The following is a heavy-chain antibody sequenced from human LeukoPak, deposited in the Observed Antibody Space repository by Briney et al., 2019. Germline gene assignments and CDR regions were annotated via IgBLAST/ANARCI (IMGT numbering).Heavy chain of an antibody. J-gene: IGHJ5*02. CDR2: ISYDGSNK. V-gene: IGHV3-30-3*01. D-gene: IGHD3-16*01. CDR1: GFTFSSYA. Sequence: GGSLRLSCAASGFTFSSYAMHWVRQAPGKGLEWVAVISYDGSNKYYADSVKGRSTISRDNSKNTLYLQMNSLRAEDTAVYYCARDHGRLRLGESTNWFDPWGQGTLVTVSS. CDR3: ARDHGRLRLGESTNWFDP.